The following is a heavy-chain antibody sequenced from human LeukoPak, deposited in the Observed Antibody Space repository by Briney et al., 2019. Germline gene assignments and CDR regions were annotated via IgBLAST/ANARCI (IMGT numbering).Heavy chain of an antibody. CDR2: IYTSGTN. D-gene: IGHD1-26*01. CDR3: ARDKWEPRYAFDI. Sequence: SQSLSLTCPVSGGSISSYYRSWIRQPAGASLEWIGRIYTSGTNTYNPSLRARAPISVATPKTQCSLKLTSLTAATTPCYYWARDKWEPRYAFDIWGQGTMVTVSS. CDR1: GGSISSYY. V-gene: IGHV4-4*07. J-gene: IGHJ3*02.